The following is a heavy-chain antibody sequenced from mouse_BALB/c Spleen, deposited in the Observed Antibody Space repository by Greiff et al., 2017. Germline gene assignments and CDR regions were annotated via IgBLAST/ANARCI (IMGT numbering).Heavy chain of an antibody. CDR2: ISDGGSYT. D-gene: IGHD3-2*01. CDR1: GFTFSDYY. Sequence: EVMLVESGGGLVKPGGSLKLSCAASGFTFSDYYMYWVRQTPEKRLEWVATISDGGSYTYYPDSVKGRFTISRDNAKNNLYLQMSSLKSEDTAMYYCARARQLGLPPFAYWGQGTLVTVSA. CDR3: ARARQLGLPPFAY. J-gene: IGHJ3*01. V-gene: IGHV5-4*02.